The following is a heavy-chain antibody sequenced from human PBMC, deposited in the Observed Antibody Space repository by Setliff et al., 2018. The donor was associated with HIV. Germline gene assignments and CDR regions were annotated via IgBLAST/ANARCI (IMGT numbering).Heavy chain of an antibody. CDR3: ARGGLSAGYFDWPENFQH. Sequence: ASVKVSCKASGGTFSNYAISWVRQAPGQGLEWMGGIIPIFGSTKYAQKFQDRVTITADESTYTADMELRSLRSDDTAVYYCARGGLSAGYFDWPENFQHWGQGTLVTVSS. CDR2: IIPIFGST. CDR1: GGTFSNYA. V-gene: IGHV1-69*13. D-gene: IGHD3-9*01. J-gene: IGHJ1*01.